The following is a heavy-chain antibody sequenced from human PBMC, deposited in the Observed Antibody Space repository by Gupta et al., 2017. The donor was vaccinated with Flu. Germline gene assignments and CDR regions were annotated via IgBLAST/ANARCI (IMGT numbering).Heavy chain of an antibody. CDR3: VRERGPFDAFDI. D-gene: IGHD3-10*01. CDR2: MWSDGNNR. V-gene: IGHV3-33*01. J-gene: IGHJ3*02. Sequence: VRQAPGKGPECVAVMWSDGNNRFYADSVKGRFTFSRDNSKSTLSLQMNSLGAEDTARYYCVRERGPFDAFDIWGQGTMVTVSS.